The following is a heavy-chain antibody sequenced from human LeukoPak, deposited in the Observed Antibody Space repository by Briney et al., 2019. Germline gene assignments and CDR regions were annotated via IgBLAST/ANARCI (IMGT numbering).Heavy chain of an antibody. D-gene: IGHD6-19*01. CDR3: ARARGWYVLDY. J-gene: IGHJ4*02. V-gene: IGHV1-2*04. CDR2: INPNSGGT. Sequence: ASVKVSCKASGYNFNHYYIHWVRQAPGQGLEWMGWINPNSGGTNYAQKFQGWVTMTRDTSISTAYMELSRLRSDDTAVYYCARARGWYVLDYWGQGTLVTVSS. CDR1: GYNFNHYY.